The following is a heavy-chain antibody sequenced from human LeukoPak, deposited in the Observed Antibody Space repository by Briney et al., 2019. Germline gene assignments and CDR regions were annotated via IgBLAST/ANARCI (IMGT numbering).Heavy chain of an antibody. D-gene: IGHD2-2*01. CDR3: ARSGPYCSSTSCYPRGYYYYYMDV. Sequence: SETLSLTCAVYGVSFSGYYWSWIRQPPGKGLEWIGEINHSGSPNYNPSLKSRVTISVDTSKNQFSLKLSSVTAADTAVYYCARSGPYCSSTSCYPRGYYYYYMDVWGKGTTVTVSS. CDR2: INHSGSP. V-gene: IGHV4-34*01. CDR1: GVSFSGYY. J-gene: IGHJ6*03.